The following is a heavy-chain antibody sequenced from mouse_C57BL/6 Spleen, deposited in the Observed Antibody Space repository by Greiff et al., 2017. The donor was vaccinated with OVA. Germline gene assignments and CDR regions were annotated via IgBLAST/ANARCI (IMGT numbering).Heavy chain of an antibody. D-gene: IGHD2-3*01. V-gene: IGHV1-82*01. CDR1: GYAFSSSW. Sequence: QVHVKQSGPELVKPGASVKISCKASGYAFSSSWMNWVKQRPGKGLEWIGRIYPGDGDTNYNGKFKGKATLTADKSSSTAYMQLSSLTSEDSAVYFCARMRDGYYYFDYWGQGTTLTVSS. J-gene: IGHJ2*01. CDR3: ARMRDGYYYFDY. CDR2: IYPGDGDT.